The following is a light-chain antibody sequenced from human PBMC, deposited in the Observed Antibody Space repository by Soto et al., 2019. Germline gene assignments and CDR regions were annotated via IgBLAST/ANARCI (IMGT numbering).Light chain of an antibody. CDR3: LQDHSYPLT. CDR1: QGIRND. V-gene: IGKV1-6*01. Sequence: AIQLTQSPSSLSASVGDRVSITCRASQGIRNDLGWYQHKPGKAPKRLIYGASSLQSGVPSRFSGSASGTEFTLTISSLQPEDLASYYCLQDHSYPLTFGQGTKVEI. J-gene: IGKJ1*01. CDR2: GAS.